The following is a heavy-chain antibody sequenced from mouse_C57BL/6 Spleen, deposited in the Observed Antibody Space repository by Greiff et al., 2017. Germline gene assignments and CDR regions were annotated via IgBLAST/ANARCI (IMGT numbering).Heavy chain of an antibody. CDR1: GYTFTSYW. CDR3: ARDLSYDYPFDD. CDR2: IDPSDSET. J-gene: IGHJ2*01. D-gene: IGHD2-4*01. Sequence: QVQLQQPGAELVRPGSSVKLSCKASGYTFTSYWMHWVKQRPIQGLEWIGNIDPSDSETHYNQKFKDKATLTVDKSSSTAYMQRSSLTSEDSAVYYCARDLSYDYPFDDWGQGTTLTVSS. V-gene: IGHV1-52*01.